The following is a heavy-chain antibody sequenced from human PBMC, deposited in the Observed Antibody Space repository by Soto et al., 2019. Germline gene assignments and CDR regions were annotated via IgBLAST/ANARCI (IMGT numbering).Heavy chain of an antibody. CDR3: ARDQGRGNDY. CDR1: GFTFSSYW. CDR2: ITSSSTYI. D-gene: IGHD3-10*01. V-gene: IGHV3-21*01. J-gene: IGHJ4*02. Sequence: GGSLRLSCAASGFTFSSYWMSWVRQAPGKGLEWVSSITSSSTYIYYADSVKGRFTISRDNAKNSLYLQMNSLRVEDTAVYYCARDQGRGNDYWGQGTLVTVSS.